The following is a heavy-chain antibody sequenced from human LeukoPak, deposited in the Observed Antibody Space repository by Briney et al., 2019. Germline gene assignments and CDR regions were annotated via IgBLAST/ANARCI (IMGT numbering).Heavy chain of an antibody. J-gene: IGHJ5*02. CDR2: IYYSGST. CDR1: GGSISSYY. Sequence: PSETLSLSCTVSGGSISSYYWSWIRQPPEKGLEWIGYIYYSGSTNYNPSLKSRVTISVDTSKNQFSLKLSSVTAADTAVYYCVERVRGDLLRTWGQGTLVTVSS. CDR3: VERVRGDLLRT. V-gene: IGHV4-59*12. D-gene: IGHD3-10*01.